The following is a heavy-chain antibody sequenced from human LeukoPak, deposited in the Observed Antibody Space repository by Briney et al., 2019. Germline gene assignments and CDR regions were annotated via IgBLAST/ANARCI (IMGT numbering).Heavy chain of an antibody. CDR1: GYTFISFD. Sequence: ASVKVSCKSSGYTFISFDIDWVRQATGQGLEWMGLMSPKSGNTDYAQKFQGRVTMTRNTSINTAYLELSSLRSDDTAVYFCARGVGGLGNMDVWGEGTTVIVSS. J-gene: IGHJ6*03. D-gene: IGHD3-16*01. CDR2: MSPKSGNT. V-gene: IGHV1-8*01. CDR3: ARGVGGLGNMDV.